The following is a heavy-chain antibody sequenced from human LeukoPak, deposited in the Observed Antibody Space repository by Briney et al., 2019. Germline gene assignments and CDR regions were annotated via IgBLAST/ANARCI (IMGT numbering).Heavy chain of an antibody. Sequence: GGSLRLSCAASGFTFSTYGMHWVRQAPGKGLEWVAFIRYDGSDKYYADSVKGQFTISRDNSKNTLSLQMNSLRPEDTAVYYCTRAGGLVRGVHYYYYMDVWGKGTTVTISS. J-gene: IGHJ6*03. CDR3: TRAGGLVRGVHYYYYMDV. CDR1: GFTFSTYG. D-gene: IGHD3-10*01. CDR2: IRYDGSDK. V-gene: IGHV3-30*02.